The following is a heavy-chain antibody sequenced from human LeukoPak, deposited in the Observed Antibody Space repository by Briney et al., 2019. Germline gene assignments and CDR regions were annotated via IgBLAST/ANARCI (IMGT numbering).Heavy chain of an antibody. Sequence: SETLSLTCTVSGGSISSYYWSWIRQPPGKGLEWIGYIYYSGSTNYNPSLKSRVTISVDTSKNQFFLKLSPVTAADTAVYYCARGPGDCGGDCYAIDYYYYMDVWGKGTTVTVSS. CDR1: GGSISSYY. CDR3: ARGPGDCGGDCYAIDYYYYMDV. J-gene: IGHJ6*03. V-gene: IGHV4-59*01. D-gene: IGHD2-21*02. CDR2: IYYSGST.